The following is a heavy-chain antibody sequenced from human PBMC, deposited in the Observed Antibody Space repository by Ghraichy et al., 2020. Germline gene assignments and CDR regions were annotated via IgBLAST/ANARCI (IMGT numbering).Heavy chain of an antibody. V-gene: IGHV3-13*01. Sequence: GGSLRLSCAASGFTFSSYDMHWVRQATGKGLEWVSAIGTAGDTYYPGSVKGRFTISRENAKNSLYLQMNSLRAGDTAVYYCARGGCSSTSCHQYYYYMDVWGKGTTVTVSS. CDR3: ARGGCSSTSCHQYYYYMDV. CDR1: GFTFSSYD. D-gene: IGHD2-2*01. J-gene: IGHJ6*03. CDR2: IGTAGDT.